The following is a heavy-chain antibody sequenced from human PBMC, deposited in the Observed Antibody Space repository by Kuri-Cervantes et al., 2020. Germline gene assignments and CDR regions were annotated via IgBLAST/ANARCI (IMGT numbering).Heavy chain of an antibody. CDR3: ARQRTYYYGSGSYFNWFDP. J-gene: IGHJ5*02. CDR2: IYYSGST. V-gene: IGHV4-31*03. D-gene: IGHD3-10*01. Sequence: SETLSLTCTVSGGSISSGGYYWSWIRQHPGKGLEWIGYIYYSGSTNYNPSLKSRVTISVDTSKNQFSLKLSSVTAADTAVYYCARQRTYYYGSGSYFNWFDPWGQGTLVTVSS. CDR1: GGSISSGGYY.